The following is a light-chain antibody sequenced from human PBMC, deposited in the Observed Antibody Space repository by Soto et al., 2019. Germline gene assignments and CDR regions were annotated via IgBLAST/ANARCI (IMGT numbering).Light chain of an antibody. J-gene: IGKJ5*01. CDR1: QVINSY. CDR2: VAS. V-gene: IGKV1-9*01. CDR3: QQLKSYPSIT. Sequence: DIQLTQSPSFLSASVGDRVTITCRASQVINSYLAWYQQKPGKAPKLLFYVASTLQSGVPSRFSGSGSGTEFTLTISNLQPEDFATYYCQQLKSYPSITFGQGTRLEIK.